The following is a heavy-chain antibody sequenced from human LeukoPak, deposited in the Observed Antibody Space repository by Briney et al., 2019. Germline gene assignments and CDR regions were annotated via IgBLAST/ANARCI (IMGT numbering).Heavy chain of an antibody. J-gene: IGHJ3*02. CDR2: IYYSGST. V-gene: IGHV4-59*08. D-gene: IGHD3-22*01. CDR3: ARLYYYDSSGFLDAFDI. CDR1: GGSISSYY. Sequence: PSETLPLTCTVSGGSISSYYWSWIRQPPGKGLEWIGYIYYSGSTNYNPSLKGRVTISVDTSKNQFSLKLSSVTAADTAVYYCARLYYYDSSGFLDAFDIWGQGTMVTVSS.